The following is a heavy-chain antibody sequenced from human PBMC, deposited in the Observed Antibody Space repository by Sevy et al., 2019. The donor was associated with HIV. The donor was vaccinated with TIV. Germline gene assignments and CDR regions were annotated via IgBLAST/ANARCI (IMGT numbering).Heavy chain of an antibody. CDR2: ISGSGGST. Sequence: GGSLRLSCAASGFTFSSYAMSWVRQAPGKGLEWVSAISGSGGSTYYADSVKGRFTISRDNSKNTLYLQMNSLRAEDTAVYYSARERMIVVVPAALNWFDPWGQGTLVTVSS. D-gene: IGHD2-2*01. CDR3: ARERMIVVVPAALNWFDP. J-gene: IGHJ5*02. V-gene: IGHV3-23*01. CDR1: GFTFSSYA.